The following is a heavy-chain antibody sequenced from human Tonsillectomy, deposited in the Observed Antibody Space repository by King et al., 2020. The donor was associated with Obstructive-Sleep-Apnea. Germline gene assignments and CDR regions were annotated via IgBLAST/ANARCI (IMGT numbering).Heavy chain of an antibody. D-gene: IGHD5-12*01. Sequence: VQLLESVGGLVQPGGSLRLSCAASGFTFSSYAMSWVRQAPGNGLEWVSAISGRVGSTYYADSVKGRFTISRDNSYNTLYLQMNSLRAEDTAVYYCAKDLRGYDVRYFDYWGQGTLVTVSS. CDR3: AKDLRGYDVRYFDY. V-gene: IGHV3-23*01. J-gene: IGHJ4*02. CDR2: ISGRVGST. CDR1: GFTFSSYA.